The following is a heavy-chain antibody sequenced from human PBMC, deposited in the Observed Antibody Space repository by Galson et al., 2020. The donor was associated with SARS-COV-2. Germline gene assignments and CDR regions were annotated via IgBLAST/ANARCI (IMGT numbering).Heavy chain of an antibody. CDR2: IIPIFGTA. CDR3: ASETSSSFLFDY. J-gene: IGHJ4*02. CDR1: GGTFSSYA. D-gene: IGHD6-6*01. Sequence: SVKVSCKASGGTFSSYAISWVRQAPGQGLEWMGGIIPIFGTANYAQKFQGRVTITADESTSTAYMELSSLRSEDTAVYYCASETSSSFLFDYWGQGTLVTVSS. V-gene: IGHV1-69*13.